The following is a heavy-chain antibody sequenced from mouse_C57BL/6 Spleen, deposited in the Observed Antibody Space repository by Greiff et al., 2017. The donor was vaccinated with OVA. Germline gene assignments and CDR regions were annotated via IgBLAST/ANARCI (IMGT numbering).Heavy chain of an antibody. CDR1: GYAFSSSW. V-gene: IGHV1-82*01. D-gene: IGHD4-1*01. Sequence: VQRVESGPELVKPGASVKISCKASGYAFSSSWMNWVKQRPGKGLEWIGRIYPGDGDTNYNGKFKGKATLTADKSSSTAYMQLSSLTSEDSAVYFCARMGPYYFDYWGQGTTLTVSS. J-gene: IGHJ2*01. CDR2: IYPGDGDT. CDR3: ARMGPYYFDY.